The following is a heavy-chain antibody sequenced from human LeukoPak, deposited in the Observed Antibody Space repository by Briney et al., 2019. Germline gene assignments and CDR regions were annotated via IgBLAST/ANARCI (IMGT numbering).Heavy chain of an antibody. Sequence: GGSLRLSCAASGFAFKNAWMSWVRQAPGKGLEWLGLIKRKTEGATTDYSAPVKGRFTISRDDSKNSLYLQMNSLKTEDTAVYYCARDPLAPAGYSSGWKNWGQGTLVTVSS. J-gene: IGHJ4*02. CDR3: ARDPLAPAGYSSGWKN. V-gene: IGHV3-15*01. CDR2: IKRKTEGATT. CDR1: GFAFKNAW. D-gene: IGHD6-19*01.